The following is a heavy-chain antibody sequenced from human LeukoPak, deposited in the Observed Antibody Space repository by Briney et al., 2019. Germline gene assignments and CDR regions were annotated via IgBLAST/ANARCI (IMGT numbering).Heavy chain of an antibody. V-gene: IGHV4-34*01. CDR3: ARGSGYSYGLGY. J-gene: IGHJ4*02. Sequence: SETLSLTCAVYGGSFSGYYWSWIRQPPGKGLEWIGEINHSGSTNYNPSLKSRDTISVDTSKNQFSLKLSSVTAADTAVYYCARGSGYSYGLGYWGQGTLVTVSS. CDR2: INHSGST. D-gene: IGHD5-18*01. CDR1: GGSFSGYY.